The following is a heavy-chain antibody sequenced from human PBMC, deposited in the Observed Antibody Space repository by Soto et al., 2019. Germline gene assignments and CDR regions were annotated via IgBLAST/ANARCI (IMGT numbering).Heavy chain of an antibody. CDR3: AKDTPIVLALFDS. CDR2: IPDTGFST. CDR1: GFTFSSYA. Sequence: PGGSLRLSCAASGFTFSSYAMSLVRQAPGKGLEWVSAIPDTGFSTYYADSVKGRFTISRDNSKNTLYLQMNSLRAEDTDVYYCAKDTPIVLALFDSWVQGTRITVSS. D-gene: IGHD3-22*01. V-gene: IGHV3-23*01. J-gene: IGHJ4*02.